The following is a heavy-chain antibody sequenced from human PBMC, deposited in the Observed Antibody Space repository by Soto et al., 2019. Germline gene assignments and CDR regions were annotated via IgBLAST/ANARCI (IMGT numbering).Heavy chain of an antibody. V-gene: IGHV3-30-3*01. CDR2: ISYDGSNE. D-gene: IGHD3-10*01. Sequence: LRLSFAASGFTFSDYAMHWVRQAPGKGLEWVAVISYDGSNEYYADSVKGRFTISRDNSKNTLSLQMNSLRGEDTAMYYCATETTFYYGSGSCPYYVMDVWGQGTRVTVSS. CDR3: ATETTFYYGSGSCPYYVMDV. CDR1: GFTFSDYA. J-gene: IGHJ6*02.